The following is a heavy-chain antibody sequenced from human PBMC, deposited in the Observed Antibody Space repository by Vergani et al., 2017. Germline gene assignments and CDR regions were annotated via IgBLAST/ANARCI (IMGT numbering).Heavy chain of an antibody. J-gene: IGHJ3*02. CDR2: IRSKAYGQAT. CDR3: VRDQVTMLRGSDALDI. V-gene: IGHV3-49*03. CDR1: GFTFGYYA. Sequence: EVQLVESGGDLVQPGRSLRLSCTASGFTFGYYAMDWFRPAPGQGLEWVGGIRSKAYGQATIYAESVKGRFTISRDDSKSIAYHQMNNLQTEDTAMYYCVRDQVTMLRGSDALDIWGQGTMVTVSS. D-gene: IGHD3-10*01.